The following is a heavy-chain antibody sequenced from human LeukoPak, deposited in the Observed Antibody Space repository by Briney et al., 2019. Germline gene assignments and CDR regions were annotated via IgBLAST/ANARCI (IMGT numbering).Heavy chain of an antibody. J-gene: IGHJ4*02. Sequence: SETLSLTCTVSGGSVSSYYWSWIRQPPGKGLEWIGYIYYSGSTNYNPSLKSRVTISVDTSKNLFSLKLSSVTAADTAVYYCARGGVVAATPKVYWGQGTLVTVSS. D-gene: IGHD2-15*01. CDR1: GGSVSSYY. V-gene: IGHV4-59*02. CDR2: IYYSGST. CDR3: ARGGVVAATPKVY.